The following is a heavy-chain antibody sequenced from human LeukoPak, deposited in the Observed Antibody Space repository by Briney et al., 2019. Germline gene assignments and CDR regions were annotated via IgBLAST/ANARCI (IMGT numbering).Heavy chain of an antibody. Sequence: SETLSLTCTVSGYSISSGYYWGWIRQPPGKGLEWIGSIYHSGSTYYNPSLKSRVTISVDTSKNQFSLKLSSVTAADTAVYYRARAPRVTVSHDYWGQGTLVTVSS. CDR1: GYSISSGYY. V-gene: IGHV4-38-2*02. CDR2: IYHSGST. J-gene: IGHJ4*02. CDR3: ARAPRVTVSHDY. D-gene: IGHD5-18*01.